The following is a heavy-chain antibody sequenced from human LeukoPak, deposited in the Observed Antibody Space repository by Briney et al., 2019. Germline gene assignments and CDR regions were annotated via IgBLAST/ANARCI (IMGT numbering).Heavy chain of an antibody. CDR3: ARDNDNDAFDI. CDR2: IYYSGST. J-gene: IGHJ3*02. CDR1: GASISSYY. D-gene: IGHD3-9*01. V-gene: IGHV4-59*01. Sequence: SETLSLSCTVSGASISSYYWSWIRQPPGKGLEWIGYIYYSGSTNYNPSLKSRVTISVDTSKNQFSLKLSSVTAADTAVYYCARDNDNDAFDIWGQGTMVTVSS.